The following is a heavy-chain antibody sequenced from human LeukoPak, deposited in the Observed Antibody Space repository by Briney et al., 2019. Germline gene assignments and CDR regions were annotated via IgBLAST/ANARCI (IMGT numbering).Heavy chain of an antibody. CDR1: GGSFSGYY. D-gene: IGHD2-2*01. J-gene: IGHJ3*02. Sequence: SETLSLTCAVYGGSFSGYYWSWIRQPPGKGLEWIGEINHSGSTNYNPSLKSRVTISVDTSKNQFSLKLSSVTAADTAVYYCARHSCLAPTNSTSCYDAFDIWGQGTMVTVSS. V-gene: IGHV4-34*01. CDR3: ARHSCLAPTNSTSCYDAFDI. CDR2: INHSGST.